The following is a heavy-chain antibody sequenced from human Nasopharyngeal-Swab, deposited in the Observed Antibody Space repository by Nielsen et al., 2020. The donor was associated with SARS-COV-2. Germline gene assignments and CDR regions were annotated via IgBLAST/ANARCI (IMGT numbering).Heavy chain of an antibody. CDR1: GFTFSNAW. V-gene: IGHV3-23*01. CDR3: AKDLYAVAGPLFDY. Sequence: GESLKISCAASGFTFSNAWMSWVRQAPGKGLEWVSAISGSGGSTYYADSVKGRFTISRDNSKNTLYLQMNSLRAEDTAVYYCAKDLYAVAGPLFDYWGQGTLVTVSS. D-gene: IGHD6-19*01. J-gene: IGHJ4*02. CDR2: ISGSGGST.